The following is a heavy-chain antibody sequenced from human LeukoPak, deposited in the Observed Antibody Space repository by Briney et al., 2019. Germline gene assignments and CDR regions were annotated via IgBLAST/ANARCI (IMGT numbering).Heavy chain of an antibody. J-gene: IGHJ3*02. CDR3: AAGERDGYNHHAFDI. Sequence: GASVKVSCKASGGTFSSYAISWVRQAPGQGLEWMGRIIPIFGIANYAQKFQGRVTITADKSTSTAYMELSSLRSEDTAVYYCAAGERDGYNHHAFDIWGQGTMVTVSS. CDR1: GGTFSSYA. CDR2: IIPIFGIA. V-gene: IGHV1-69*04. D-gene: IGHD5-24*01.